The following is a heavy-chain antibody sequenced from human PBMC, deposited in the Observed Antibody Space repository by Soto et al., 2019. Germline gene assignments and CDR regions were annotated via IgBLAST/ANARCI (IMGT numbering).Heavy chain of an antibody. CDR1: GFTFSSYA. V-gene: IGHV3-23*01. CDR2: ISGSDDST. J-gene: IGHJ4*02. D-gene: IGHD6-6*01. CDR3: AKRSSSSPFDY. Sequence: EVQLLESGGGLVQPGESLRLSCAASGFTFSSYAMSWVRQAPGKGLEWVSVISGSDDSTYYADSVKGRFTISRDNSKSPRHMQMNRLIAEDTAVYYCAKRSSSSPFDYWGQGSLVSVSS.